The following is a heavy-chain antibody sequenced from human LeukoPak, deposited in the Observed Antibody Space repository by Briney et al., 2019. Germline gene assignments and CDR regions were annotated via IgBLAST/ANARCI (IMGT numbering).Heavy chain of an antibody. Sequence: PSETLSLTCTVSGGSISSYYWSWIRQPPGKGLEWIGYINYSGSTNYNPSLKRRVTISVDTSKNQFSLKLSSVTAADTAVYYCAGSYYDSSGYYPFDYWGQGTLVTVSS. CDR2: INYSGST. CDR1: GGSISSYY. CDR3: AGSYYDSSGYYPFDY. J-gene: IGHJ4*02. D-gene: IGHD3-22*01. V-gene: IGHV4-59*01.